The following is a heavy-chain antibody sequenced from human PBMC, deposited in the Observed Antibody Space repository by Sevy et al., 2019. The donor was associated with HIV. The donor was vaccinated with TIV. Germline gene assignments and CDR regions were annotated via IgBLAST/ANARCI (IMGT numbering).Heavy chain of an antibody. D-gene: IGHD6-19*01. V-gene: IGHV3-64*01. J-gene: IGHJ6*02. CDR2: VSSNGGST. CDR3: ARGSRYISGEYYYGMDV. CDR1: GFTFSSYA. Sequence: GGSLRLSCAAAGFTFSSYAMHWVRQAPGKGLEYVSSVSSNGGSTSYANSVRGRFTISRDNSKHTLYLQMDSVRFEDMAVNDSARGSRYISGEYYYGMDVWGQGTTVTVSS.